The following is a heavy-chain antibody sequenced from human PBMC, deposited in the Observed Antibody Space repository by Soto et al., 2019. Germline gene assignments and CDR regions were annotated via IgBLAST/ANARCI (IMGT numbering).Heavy chain of an antibody. CDR3: ARDSDGDYYFDY. J-gene: IGHJ4*02. Sequence: PSETLSLTCTFSVGSISSYYWSWIRQPPGKGLEWIGYIYYSGSTNYNPSLKSRVTISVDTSKNQFSLKLSSVTAADTAVYYCARDSDGDYYFDYWGQGTLVTVSS. CDR2: IYYSGST. D-gene: IGHD4-17*01. CDR1: VGSISSYY. V-gene: IGHV4-59*01.